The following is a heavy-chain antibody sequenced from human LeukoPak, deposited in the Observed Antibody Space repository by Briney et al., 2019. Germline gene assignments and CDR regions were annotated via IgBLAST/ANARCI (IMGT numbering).Heavy chain of an antibody. CDR1: GYSFSTYW. V-gene: IGHV5-51*01. D-gene: IGHD2-15*01. CDR2: IFPGDSET. J-gene: IGHJ4*02. CDR3: ARLPYCSGDTCRNYFFDY. Sequence: GESLKIFCKGSGYSFSTYWIAWVRQMPGKGLEWMGIIFPGDSETKYRPSFQGRVTISADKSFNTAYLQWSSVEASDTAMYYCARLPYCSGDTCRNYFFDYWGQGTLVTVSS.